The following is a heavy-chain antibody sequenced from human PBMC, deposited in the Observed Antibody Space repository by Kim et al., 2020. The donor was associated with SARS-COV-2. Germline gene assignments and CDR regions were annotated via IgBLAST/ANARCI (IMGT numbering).Heavy chain of an antibody. Sequence: DAQKFQERVTITRDTSTSTAYMELSSLRSEDTAVYYCAADSEGEATFDYWGQGTLVTVSS. V-gene: IGHV1-58*01. J-gene: IGHJ4*02. D-gene: IGHD5-12*01. CDR3: AADSEGEATFDY.